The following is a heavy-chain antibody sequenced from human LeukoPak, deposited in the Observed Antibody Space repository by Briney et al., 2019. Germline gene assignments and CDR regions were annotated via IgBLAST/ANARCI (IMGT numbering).Heavy chain of an antibody. V-gene: IGHV4-59*12. D-gene: IGHD3-10*01. Sequence: SETLSLTCTVSGGSIISYYWSWIRQPPGQGLEWIAFIHSSGSTGYSPSLKSRVTISVDTSKNQFSLKLSSVTAADTAVYYCAREGTTMVRGVIGRGPLDYWGQGTLVTVSS. J-gene: IGHJ4*02. CDR3: AREGTTMVRGVIGRGPLDY. CDR1: GGSIISYY. CDR2: IHSSGST.